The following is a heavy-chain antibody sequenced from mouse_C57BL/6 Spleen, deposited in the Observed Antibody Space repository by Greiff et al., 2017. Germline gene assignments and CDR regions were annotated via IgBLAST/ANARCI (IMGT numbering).Heavy chain of an antibody. Sequence: EVQLVESGGGLVKPGGSLKLSCAASGFTFSSYAMSWVRQTPEKRLEWVATISDGGSYTYYPDNVKGRFTISRDNAKNNLYLQMSHLKSEDTAMYYCARDRGGYSDYWGQGTTLTVSS. CDR1: GFTFSSYA. CDR3: ARDRGGYSDY. CDR2: ISDGGSYT. V-gene: IGHV5-4*01. J-gene: IGHJ2*01. D-gene: IGHD2-3*01.